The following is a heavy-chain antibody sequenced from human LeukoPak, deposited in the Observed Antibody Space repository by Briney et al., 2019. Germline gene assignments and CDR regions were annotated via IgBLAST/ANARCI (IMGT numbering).Heavy chain of an antibody. CDR1: GGSISSYY. Sequence: NPSETLSLTCTVSGGSISSYYWSWIRQPAGKGLEWIGRIYTSGSTNYNPSLKSRVTMSVDTSKGQFSLKLSSVTAADTAVYYCARTYYYGSGSYYFDYWGQGTLVAVSS. J-gene: IGHJ4*02. V-gene: IGHV4-4*07. D-gene: IGHD3-10*01. CDR2: IYTSGST. CDR3: ARTYYYGSGSYYFDY.